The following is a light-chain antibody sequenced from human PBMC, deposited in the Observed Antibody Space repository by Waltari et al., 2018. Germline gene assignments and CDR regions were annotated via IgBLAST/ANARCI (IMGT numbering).Light chain of an antibody. Sequence: EIVLTQSPATLSLSPGERATLSCRARQSVSSYLAWYQQKPGQAPRLLIYDASNRATGIPARFSGSGSGTDFTLTISSLEPEDFAVYYCQQRSNWPPGLTVGGGTKVEIK. CDR1: QSVSSY. CDR3: QQRSNWPPGLT. J-gene: IGKJ4*01. CDR2: DAS. V-gene: IGKV3-11*01.